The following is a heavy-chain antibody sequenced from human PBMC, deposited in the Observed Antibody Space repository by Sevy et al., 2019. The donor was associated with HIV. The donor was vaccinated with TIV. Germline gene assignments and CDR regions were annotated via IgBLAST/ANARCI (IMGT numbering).Heavy chain of an antibody. V-gene: IGHV3-23*01. CDR2: ITASGPST. D-gene: IGHD4-4*01. CDR3: AKAINYETSTGKFDY. CDR1: GFTFSTYA. Sequence: GGSLRLSCAASGFTFSTYAMSWVRQAPGKGLEWVSAITASGPSTYYADSVKGRFTISRDNSKNTLYLQMNSLRAEDTAVYYCAKAINYETSTGKFDYWGQGTLVTVPS. J-gene: IGHJ4*02.